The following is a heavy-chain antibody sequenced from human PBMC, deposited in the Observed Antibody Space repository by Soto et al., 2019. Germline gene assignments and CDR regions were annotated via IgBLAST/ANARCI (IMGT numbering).Heavy chain of an antibody. CDR2: IKQDGSEK. J-gene: IGHJ4*02. CDR1: GFTFSSYW. Sequence: PGGSLRLSCAASGFTFSSYWMSWARQAPGKGLEWVANIKQDGSEKYYVDSVKGRFTISRDNAKNSLYLQMNNLRAEDTAVYYCAQGDYVGFWSGFDYWGQGTQVTVSS. V-gene: IGHV3-7*01. D-gene: IGHD3-3*01. CDR3: AQGDYVGFWSGFDY.